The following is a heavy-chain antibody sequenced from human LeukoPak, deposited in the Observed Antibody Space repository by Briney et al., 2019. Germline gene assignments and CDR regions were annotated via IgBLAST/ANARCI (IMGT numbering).Heavy chain of an antibody. J-gene: IGHJ5*02. CDR1: GGSIRSSSYY. V-gene: IGHV4-39*07. D-gene: IGHD3-3*01. CDR2: IYYSGST. Sequence: SETLSLTCTVSGGSIRSSSYYWGWIRQPPGKGLEWIGSIYYSGSTYYNPSLKSRVTISVDTSKNQFSLKLSSVTAADTAVYYCARDPGERFTIFGVVILRDWFDPWGQGTLVTVSS. CDR3: ARDPGERFTIFGVVILRDWFDP.